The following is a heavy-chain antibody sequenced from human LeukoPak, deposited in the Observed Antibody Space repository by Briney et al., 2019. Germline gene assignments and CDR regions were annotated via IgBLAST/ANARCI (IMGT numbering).Heavy chain of an antibody. Sequence: GGSLRLSCAASGFTFSTYAMSWVRQAPGKGLEWVSVFSGSGSSTYYADSVKGLFTISGDSSKNTLYLQIKSLRSGDRVIFYCARGSSWYSAFDIWGQGTMVTVSS. J-gene: IGHJ3*02. CDR2: FSGSGSST. V-gene: IGHV3-23*01. CDR1: GFTFSTYA. D-gene: IGHD6-13*01. CDR3: ARGSSWYSAFDI.